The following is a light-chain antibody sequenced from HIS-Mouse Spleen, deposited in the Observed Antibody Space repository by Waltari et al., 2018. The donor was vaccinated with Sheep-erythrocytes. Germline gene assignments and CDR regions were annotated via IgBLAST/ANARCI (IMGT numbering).Light chain of an antibody. CDR1: NIGSKS. J-gene: IGLJ2*01. CDR3: QVWDSSSDHPV. V-gene: IGLV3-21*02. Sequence: SYVLTQPPSVSVAPGQTARITCWGNNIGSKSVHWYQQKPGQAPVLVVYDDSDRPSGLPERFSGSNSGNTATLTISRVEAGDEADYYCQVWDSSSDHPVFGGGTKLTVL. CDR2: DDS.